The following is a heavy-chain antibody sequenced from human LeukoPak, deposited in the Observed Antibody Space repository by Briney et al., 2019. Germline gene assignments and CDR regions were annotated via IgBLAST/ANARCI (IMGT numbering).Heavy chain of an antibody. V-gene: IGHV4-39*01. CDR2: MYYSGST. D-gene: IGHD5-12*01. CDR3: ARQMVATRDFDY. Sequence: SETLSLTCTVSGGSVSSSSHYWGWIRQPPGRGLEWIGSMYYSGSTYYNPSLKSRVTISVDTSKNQFSLKLSSVTAADTAVYHCARQMVATRDFDYWGQGTLVTVSS. CDR1: GGSVSSSSHY. J-gene: IGHJ4*02.